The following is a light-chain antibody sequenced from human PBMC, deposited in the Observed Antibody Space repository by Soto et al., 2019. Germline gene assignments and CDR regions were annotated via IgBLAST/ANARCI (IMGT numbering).Light chain of an antibody. J-gene: IGKJ2*01. CDR3: QQYNDYQYT. V-gene: IGKV1-5*03. CDR1: QSISTW. Sequence: DIQMTQSPSTLSASVGDRVTFTCRASQSISTWLAWYQQKAGKAPKLLIYKATNLQSGVPSRFSGSGSGTEFSLTISSLQPEDFATYYCQQYNDYQYTFGQGTKLEIK. CDR2: KAT.